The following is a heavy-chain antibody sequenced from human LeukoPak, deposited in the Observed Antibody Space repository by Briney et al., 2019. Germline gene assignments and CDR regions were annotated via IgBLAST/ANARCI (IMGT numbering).Heavy chain of an antibody. CDR1: GYTFTSYS. D-gene: IGHD6-13*01. CDR2: ISVYNGNT. CDR3: ARAYSSSANWFDP. Sequence: ASVTVSCKASGYTFTSYSISWVRQAPGQGLEWMGWISVYNGNTNYAQNLQGRVTMTTDTSTSTAYMELRSLRSDDTAVYYCARAYSSSANWFDPWGQGTLVTVSS. V-gene: IGHV1-18*01. J-gene: IGHJ5*02.